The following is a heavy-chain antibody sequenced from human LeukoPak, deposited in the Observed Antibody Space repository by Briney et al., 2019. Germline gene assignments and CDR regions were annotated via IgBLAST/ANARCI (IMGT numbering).Heavy chain of an antibody. Sequence: PGGSLRLSCAASGFTFSSYGMHWVRQAPGKGLEWVAVISYDGSNKYYADSVKGRFTISRDNSKNTLYLQMNSLRAEDTAVYYCAKNHPSEMATNIPAFDIWGQGTMVTVSS. D-gene: IGHD5-12*01. J-gene: IGHJ3*02. CDR2: ISYDGSNK. V-gene: IGHV3-30*18. CDR3: AKNHPSEMATNIPAFDI. CDR1: GFTFSSYG.